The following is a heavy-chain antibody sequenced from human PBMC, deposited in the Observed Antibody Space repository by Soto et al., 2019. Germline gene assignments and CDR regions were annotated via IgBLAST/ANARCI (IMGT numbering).Heavy chain of an antibody. J-gene: IGHJ4*02. CDR3: ASEYSGYESRVDY. D-gene: IGHD5-12*01. Sequence: QVQLVQSGAEVKKPGSSVKVSCKASGGTFSSYTISWVRQASGQGLEWMGRIIPILGIANYAQKFQGRVTITADKSTSTAYMELSSLRSEDTAVYYCASEYSGYESRVDYWGQGTLVTVSS. CDR2: IIPILGIA. CDR1: GGTFSSYT. V-gene: IGHV1-69*02.